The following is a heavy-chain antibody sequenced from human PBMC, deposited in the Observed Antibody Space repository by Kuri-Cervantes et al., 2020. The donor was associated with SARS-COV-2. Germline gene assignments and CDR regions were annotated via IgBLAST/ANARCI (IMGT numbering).Heavy chain of an antibody. J-gene: IGHJ4*02. Sequence: GESLKISCAASGFTFSSYDMHWVRQATGKGLEWVSAIGTAGDTYYPGSVKGRFTISRENAKNSLYLQMNSLKTEDTAVYYCTTEGRGLLRGNYFDYWGQGTLVTVSS. CDR2: IGTAGDT. V-gene: IGHV3-13*04. D-gene: IGHD3-22*01. CDR3: TTEGRGLLRGNYFDY. CDR1: GFTFSSYD.